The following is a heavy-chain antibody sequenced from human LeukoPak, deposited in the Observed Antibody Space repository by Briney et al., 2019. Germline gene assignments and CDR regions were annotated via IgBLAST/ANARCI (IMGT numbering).Heavy chain of an antibody. CDR3: ATGRSGWYDYFDY. CDR1: GFAFSKYA. CDR2: ISAGGGST. Sequence: GGSLRLSCAASGFAFSKYAMSWVRQAPGKGPEWISAISAGGGSTYYADSVKGQFTISRDNPKNTVFLQMNFLGAEDTAVYYCATGRSGWYDYFDYWGQGTLVTVSS. J-gene: IGHJ4*02. D-gene: IGHD6-19*01. V-gene: IGHV3-23*01.